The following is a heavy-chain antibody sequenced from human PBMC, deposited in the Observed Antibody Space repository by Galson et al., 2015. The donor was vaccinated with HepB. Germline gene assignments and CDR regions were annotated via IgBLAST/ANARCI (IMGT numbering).Heavy chain of an antibody. D-gene: IGHD3-22*01. Sequence: SVKVSCKASGGTFSSYAISWVRQAPGQGLEWMGGIIPIFGIANYAQKFQGRVTITADESTSTAYMELSSLRSEDTAVYYCARVGGSLNYYDSSGQWDYWGQGTLVTVSS. J-gene: IGHJ4*02. CDR3: ARVGGSLNYYDSSGQWDY. V-gene: IGHV1-69*13. CDR1: GGTFSSYA. CDR2: IIPIFGIA.